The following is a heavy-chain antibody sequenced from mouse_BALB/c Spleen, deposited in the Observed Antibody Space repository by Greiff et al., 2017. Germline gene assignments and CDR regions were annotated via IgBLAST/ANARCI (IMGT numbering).Heavy chain of an antibody. CDR1: GYTFTSYW. J-gene: IGHJ2*01. CDR2: INPSTGYT. Sequence: QVQLQQSGAELAKPGASVKMSCKASGYTFTSYWMHWVKQRPGQGLEWIGYINPSTGYTEYNQKFKDKATLTADKSSSTAYMQLSSLTSEDSAVYYCAKTARATRNYFDYWGQGTTLTVSS. D-gene: IGHD3-2*01. V-gene: IGHV1-7*01. CDR3: AKTARATRNYFDY.